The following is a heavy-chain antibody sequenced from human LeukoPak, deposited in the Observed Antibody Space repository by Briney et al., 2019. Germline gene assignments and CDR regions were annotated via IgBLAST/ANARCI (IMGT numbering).Heavy chain of an antibody. D-gene: IGHD3-10*01. CDR1: GGSISSSSYY. CDR2: IYYSGST. CDR3: ARDPDYYGATGAFDI. V-gene: IGHV4-39*07. Sequence: SETLSLTCTVSGGSISSSSYYWGWIRQPPGKGLEWIGSIYYSGSTYYNPSLKSRVTISVDTSKNQFSLKLSSVTAADTGVYYCARDPDYYGATGAFDIWGQGTMVTVSS. J-gene: IGHJ3*02.